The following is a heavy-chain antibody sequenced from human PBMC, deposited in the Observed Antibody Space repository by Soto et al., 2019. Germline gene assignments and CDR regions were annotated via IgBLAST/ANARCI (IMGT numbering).Heavy chain of an antibody. J-gene: IGHJ6*02. CDR3: ARPYCSSTSCTSPGMDV. Sequence: EVQLLESGGGLVQPGGSLRLSCAASGFTFSTYAMNWVRQAPGKGLEWVSGISGSGGNINYADSVNGRFTISRDNSKNTLYLQMNSLRAEDTAVYYCARPYCSSTSCTSPGMDVWGQGTTVTVSS. D-gene: IGHD2-2*01. V-gene: IGHV3-23*01. CDR1: GFTFSTYA. CDR2: ISGSGGNI.